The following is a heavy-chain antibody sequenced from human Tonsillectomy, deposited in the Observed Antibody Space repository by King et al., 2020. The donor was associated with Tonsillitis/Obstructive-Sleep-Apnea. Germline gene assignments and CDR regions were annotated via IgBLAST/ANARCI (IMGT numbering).Heavy chain of an antibody. D-gene: IGHD3-22*01. Sequence: QLVQSGAEVKKPGASVKVSCKASGYTFTSYGISWVRQAPGQGLEWMGWISAYNGNTNYAQKLQGRVTMTTDTSTSTAYMELRSLRSDDTAVYYCAREADYYDSSGSDAFDIWGQGTMVTVSS. V-gene: IGHV1-18*01. CDR3: AREADYYDSSGSDAFDI. CDR1: GYTFTSYG. J-gene: IGHJ3*02. CDR2: ISAYNGNT.